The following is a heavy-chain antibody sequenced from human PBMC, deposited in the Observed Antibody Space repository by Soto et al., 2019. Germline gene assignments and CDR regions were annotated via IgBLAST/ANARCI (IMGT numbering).Heavy chain of an antibody. CDR3: ARDWDSTYYFDY. J-gene: IGHJ4*02. D-gene: IGHD6-13*01. CDR1: GFTFSNYW. CDR2: ISWNSGSI. V-gene: IGHV3-20*04. Sequence: GGSLRLPCAASGFTFSNYWMNWVRQAPGKGLEWVSGISWNSGSIGYADSVKGRFTISRDNAKNSLYLQMSSLRAEDTAVYYCARDWDSTYYFDYWGQGTLVTVSS.